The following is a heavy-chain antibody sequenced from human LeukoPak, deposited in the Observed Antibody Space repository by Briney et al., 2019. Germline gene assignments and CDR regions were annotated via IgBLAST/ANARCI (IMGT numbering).Heavy chain of an antibody. J-gene: IGHJ4*02. Sequence: ASVTVSCKASGYTFSSYGISWVRQAPGQGLEWMGWISANSGYTNYAQNLQGRLTMTTDTSTSTAYMELRSLRSDDTAMYYCTRDPAHEEVRGIFIPYFDSWGQGTLVTVSS. V-gene: IGHV1-18*01. CDR2: ISANSGYT. CDR1: GYTFSSYG. CDR3: TRDPAHEEVRGIFIPYFDS. D-gene: IGHD3-10*01.